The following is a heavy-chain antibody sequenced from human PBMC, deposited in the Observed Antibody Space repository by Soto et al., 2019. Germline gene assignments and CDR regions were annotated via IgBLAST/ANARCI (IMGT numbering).Heavy chain of an antibody. CDR2: ITWDSTTI. Sequence: EVQLVETGGGLVQPGRSLRLSCAASGFTFDDYAMHWVRQALGKGLDWVSGITWDSTTINYADSVKGRFTISRDNAKRSLFLQMNSLRPEDTAFYYCAKGDRAYGDALYFDLWGQGTLVTVPS. V-gene: IGHV3-9*01. J-gene: IGHJ4*02. D-gene: IGHD4-17*01. CDR3: AKGDRAYGDALYFDL. CDR1: GFTFDDYA.